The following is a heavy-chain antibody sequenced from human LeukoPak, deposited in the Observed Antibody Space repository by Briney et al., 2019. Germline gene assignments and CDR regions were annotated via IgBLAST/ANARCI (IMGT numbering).Heavy chain of an antibody. D-gene: IGHD3-22*01. V-gene: IGHV3-48*02. CDR1: GFTFSSYS. CDR2: LSSSGDTI. Sequence: GGSLRLSCAASGFTFSSYSLSWVRQAPGKGLEWVSYLSSSGDTIYYADSVEGRFTISRDNAKNSLYLRMNSLRDEDTAVYYCARDDYDSSGYYYAGYFDYWGQGTLVTVSS. J-gene: IGHJ4*02. CDR3: ARDDYDSSGYYYAGYFDY.